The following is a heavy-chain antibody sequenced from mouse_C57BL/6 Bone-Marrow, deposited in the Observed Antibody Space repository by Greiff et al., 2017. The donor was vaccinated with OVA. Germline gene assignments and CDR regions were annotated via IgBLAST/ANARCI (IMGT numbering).Heavy chain of an antibody. V-gene: IGHV10-3*01. CDR1: GFTFNTYA. CDR2: IRSKSSNYAT. D-gene: IGHD3-2*02. CDR3: VRDVEKSTAQAPAMDY. Sequence: EVQVVESGGGLVQPKGSLKLSCAASGFTFNTYAMHWVRQAPGKGLEWVARIRSKSSNYATYYADSVKDRFTISRDDSQSMLYLQMNNLKTEDTAMYYCVRDVEKSTAQAPAMDYWGQGTSVTVSS. J-gene: IGHJ4*01.